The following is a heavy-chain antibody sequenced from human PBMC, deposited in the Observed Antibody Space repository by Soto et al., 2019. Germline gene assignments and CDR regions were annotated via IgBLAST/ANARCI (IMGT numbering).Heavy chain of an antibody. Sequence: QVQLVQSGAEVKKPGASVKVSCKASGYTFTSYDINWVRQATGQGLEWMGWMNPNSGNTGYAQKFQGRVTMTRNTYIRQDYMELSSLGSEDTAVYYCAGGPPTLYGDYVDGFAYWGPGTLVTVSS. CDR1: GYTFTSYD. D-gene: IGHD4-17*01. J-gene: IGHJ4*02. V-gene: IGHV1-8*01. CDR3: AGGPPTLYGDYVDGFAY. CDR2: MNPNSGNT.